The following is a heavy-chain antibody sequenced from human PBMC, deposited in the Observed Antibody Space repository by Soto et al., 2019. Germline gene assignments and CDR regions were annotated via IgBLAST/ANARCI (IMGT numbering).Heavy chain of an antibody. J-gene: IGHJ4*02. CDR3: ARPPLGGTKYFDY. CDR1: GGTFSSHA. V-gene: IGHV1-69*01. CDR2: IIPIFGTA. D-gene: IGHD1-26*01. Sequence: QVQLVQSGAEVKKPGSSVNVSCKASGGTFSSHAFSWVRQAPGQGLEWMGGIIPIFGTANYAQKYQDRVAITADESTSTAYVELSSLRAEDTAIYYCARPPLGGTKYFDYWGQGTLVTVSS.